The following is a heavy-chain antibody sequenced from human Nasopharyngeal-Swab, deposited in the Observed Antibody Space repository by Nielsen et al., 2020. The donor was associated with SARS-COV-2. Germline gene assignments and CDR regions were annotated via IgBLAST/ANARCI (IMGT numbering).Heavy chain of an antibody. CDR3: AKGGSAEWLAFSYYGMDV. V-gene: IGHV3-23*01. D-gene: IGHD6-19*01. J-gene: IGHJ6*02. CDR2: ISGSGGST. Sequence: GGSLRLSCAASGFTFSSYAMSWVRQAPGKGLEWVSAISGSGGSTCYADSVKGRFTISRDNSKNTLYLQMNSLRAEDTAVYYCAKGGSAEWLAFSYYGMDVWGQGTTVTVSS. CDR1: GFTFSSYA.